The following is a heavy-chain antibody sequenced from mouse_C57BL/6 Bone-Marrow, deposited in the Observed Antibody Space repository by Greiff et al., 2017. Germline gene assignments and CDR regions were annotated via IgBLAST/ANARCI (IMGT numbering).Heavy chain of an antibody. CDR2: IHPNSGST. Sequence: QVQLQQPGAELVKPGASVKLSCKASGYTFTSYWMHWVKQRPGQGLEWIGMIHPNSGSTNYNEKFKSKATLTVDKSSSTAYMQLSSLTSEDSAVYYCARPVVAYYFDYWGQGTTLTVSS. CDR1: GYTFTSYW. V-gene: IGHV1-64*01. CDR3: ARPVVAYYFDY. D-gene: IGHD1-1*01. J-gene: IGHJ2*01.